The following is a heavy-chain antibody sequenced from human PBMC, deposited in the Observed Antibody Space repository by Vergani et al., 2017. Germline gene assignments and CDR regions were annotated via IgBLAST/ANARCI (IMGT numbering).Heavy chain of an antibody. D-gene: IGHD3-10*01. CDR1: GFTFDTYT. V-gene: IGHV3-23*01. J-gene: IGHJ1*01. CDR2: ISSGGGDI. Sequence: EVQLLESGGGLVQPGGSRRLSCPGAGFTFDTYTMAYVRQAPGKGLEWVATISSGGGDIFYADSVKGRFTISRDNSKNTLFLQMNSLKDEDTAVCYCTTAWGLYYLHGEYFQYWGRGTLVSVSS. CDR3: TTAWGLYYLHGEYFQY.